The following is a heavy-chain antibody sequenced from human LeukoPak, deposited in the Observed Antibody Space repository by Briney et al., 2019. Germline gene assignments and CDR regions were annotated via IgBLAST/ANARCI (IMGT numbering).Heavy chain of an antibody. Sequence: PGGSLRLSCAASGFTFSSYAMSWVRQAPGKGLEWVSAISGSGGSTYYADSVKGRFTISRGNSKNTLYLQMNSLRAEDTAVYYCAKGPLTIFGVVIDLYFDYWGQGTLVTVSS. CDR1: GFTFSSYA. CDR2: ISGSGGST. D-gene: IGHD3-3*01. J-gene: IGHJ4*02. V-gene: IGHV3-23*01. CDR3: AKGPLTIFGVVIDLYFDY.